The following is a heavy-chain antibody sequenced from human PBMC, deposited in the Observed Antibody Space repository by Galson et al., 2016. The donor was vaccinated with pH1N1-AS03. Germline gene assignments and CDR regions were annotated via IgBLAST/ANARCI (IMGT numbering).Heavy chain of an antibody. CDR3: ARAIGAAGSA. D-gene: IGHD6-13*01. V-gene: IGHV3-7*03. CDR1: GFTFSSYW. Sequence: SLRLSCAGSGFTFSSYWMSWVRQAPGKGLEWVANIKEDGSVKYYVDSVKGRFTNSRDNAKKSVYLQMNSLSADDTAVYYCARAIGAAGSAWGQGTLVTVSS. CDR2: IKEDGSVK. J-gene: IGHJ4*02.